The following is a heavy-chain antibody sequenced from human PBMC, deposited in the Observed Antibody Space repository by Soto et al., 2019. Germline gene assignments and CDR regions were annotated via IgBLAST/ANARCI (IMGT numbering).Heavy chain of an antibody. J-gene: IGHJ4*02. CDR3: ASDSGKKRGMNV. CDR1: GFNFSSYW. D-gene: IGHD3-10*01. V-gene: IGHV3-74*01. CDR2: INSDGSST. Sequence: EVQLVESGGGLVQPGGSLRLSCAASGFNFSSYWMHWVRQAPGKGLVWVSRINSDGSSTAYADSVKGRFNISRDNAKNTLYVQMNSLRAEDTAVYYCASDSGKKRGMNVGGQGTLVTVSS.